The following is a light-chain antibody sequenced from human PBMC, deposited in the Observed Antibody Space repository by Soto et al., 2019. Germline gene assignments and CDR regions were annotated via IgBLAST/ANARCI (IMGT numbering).Light chain of an antibody. V-gene: IGLV2-14*01. CDR2: DVT. Sequence: QSALTQPASVSGSPGQSITISCTGTSSDVGGYNSVSWYRQDPGKAPKLMIYDVTNRPSGVSNRFSGSKSGNTASLTISGLQAEDEAEYYCCAYAATYTYVFGTGTKVTVL. CDR1: SSDVGGYNS. CDR3: CAYAATYTYV. J-gene: IGLJ1*01.